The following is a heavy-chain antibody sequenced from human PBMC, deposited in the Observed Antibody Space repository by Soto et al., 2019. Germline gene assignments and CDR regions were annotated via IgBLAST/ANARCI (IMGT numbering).Heavy chain of an antibody. V-gene: IGHV1-18*01. CDR2: ISAYNGNT. CDR3: ARDRSLLEYYYDSSGYYSPYYCYGMDV. D-gene: IGHD3-22*01. CDR1: GYTFTSYG. Sequence: ASVKVSCKASGYTFTSYGISWVRQAPGQGLEWMGWISAYNGNTNYAQKLQGRVTMTTDTSTSTAYMELRSLRSDDTAVYYCARDRSLLEYYYDSSGYYSPYYCYGMDVWGQGTTVTVS. J-gene: IGHJ6*02.